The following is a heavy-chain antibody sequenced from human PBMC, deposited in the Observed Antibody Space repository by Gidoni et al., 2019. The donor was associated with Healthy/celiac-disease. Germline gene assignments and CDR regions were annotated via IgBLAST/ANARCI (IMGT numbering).Heavy chain of an antibody. CDR3: AIIVVVPAAYRYYYYYYMDV. J-gene: IGHJ6*03. D-gene: IGHD2-2*01. Sequence: QVQLVQSGAEVKKPGSSVKVSCKASGGTFSSYAISWVRQAPGQGLEWMGGIIPIFGTANYAQKFQGRVTITADESTSTAYMELSSLRSEDTAVYYCAIIVVVPAAYRYYYYYYMDVWGKGTTVTVSS. V-gene: IGHV1-69*01. CDR1: GGTFSSYA. CDR2: IIPIFGTA.